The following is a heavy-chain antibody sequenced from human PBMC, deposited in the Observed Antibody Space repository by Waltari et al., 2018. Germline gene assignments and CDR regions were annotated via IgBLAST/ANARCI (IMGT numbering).Heavy chain of an antibody. CDR2: INYDGSQK. D-gene: IGHD2-2*01. J-gene: IGHJ4*02. Sequence: DVQLVESGGGLVQPGGSLGLSCGASGFTFSRYWMSWVRQTPGKGLQWVANINYDGSQKYYVDSVKGRFTISRDNAKNSVYLQMNSLRVEDTAVYYCAKSRGFEYWGQRALITVSS. CDR3: AKSRGFEY. V-gene: IGHV3-7*01. CDR1: GFTFSRYW.